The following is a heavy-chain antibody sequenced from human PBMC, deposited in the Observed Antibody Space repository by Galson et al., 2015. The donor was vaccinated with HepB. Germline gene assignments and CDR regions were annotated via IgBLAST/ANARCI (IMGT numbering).Heavy chain of an antibody. V-gene: IGHV3-23*01. CDR1: GFIFSNYA. D-gene: IGHD2-21*01. Sequence: SLRLSCAASGFIFSNYAMNWVRQAPGKGLEWVSVISGSGGSTYYADSVKGRFTISRDNSKNTLYLQMHSLRAEDTAVYYCARSGCGGDCYPWSPYYYYYMDVWGKGTTVTVSS. CDR2: ISGSGGST. CDR3: ARSGCGGDCYPWSPYYYYYMDV. J-gene: IGHJ6*03.